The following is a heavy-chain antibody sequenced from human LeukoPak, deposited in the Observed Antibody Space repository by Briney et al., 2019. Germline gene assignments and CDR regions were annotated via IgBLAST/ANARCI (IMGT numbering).Heavy chain of an antibody. CDR3: ARVRDYYGSGSYWGYNWFDP. J-gene: IGHJ5*02. V-gene: IGHV4-31*03. CDR2: IYYSGST. Sequence: PSETLSLPCTVSGCSISSGGYYWSWIRQHPGKGLEWIGYIYYSGSTYYNPSLKSRVTISVDTSKNQFSLKLSSVTAADTAVYYCARVRDYYGSGSYWGYNWFDPWGQGTLVTVSS. D-gene: IGHD3-10*01. CDR1: GCSISSGGYY.